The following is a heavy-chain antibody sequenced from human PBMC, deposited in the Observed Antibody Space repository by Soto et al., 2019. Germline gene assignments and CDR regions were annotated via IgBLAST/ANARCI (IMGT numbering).Heavy chain of an antibody. V-gene: IGHV3-30*03. CDR3: ARESDYARGYTYYGMDV. CDR2: MSYDGINK. J-gene: IGHJ6*02. D-gene: IGHD4-17*01. CDR1: GFSFSSYG. Sequence: QVQLLESGGGVVQPGRSLRLSCVASGFSFSSYGIHWVRQAPGKGLEWVAVMSYDGINKYYTDSVKGRFTISRDNSKNTLYMQINRLRAEDTAVYYCARESDYARGYTYYGMDVWGQGTTVPVSS.